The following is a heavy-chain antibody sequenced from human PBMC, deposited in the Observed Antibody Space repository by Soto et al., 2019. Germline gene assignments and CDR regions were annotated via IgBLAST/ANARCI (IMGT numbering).Heavy chain of an antibody. J-gene: IGHJ5*02. CDR3: ARGQRFSDWFDP. D-gene: IGHD3-3*01. Sequence: PSQTLPLTCTVSGGAINSYYWTCIRQPAGKGLEWIGRIYSSGSTKYNPSLQSRVTTSLDTSSSKFSLRSTSVTAADTAVYYCARGQRFSDWFDPWGQGTFVTVS. V-gene: IGHV4-4*07. CDR1: GGAINSYY. CDR2: IYSSGST.